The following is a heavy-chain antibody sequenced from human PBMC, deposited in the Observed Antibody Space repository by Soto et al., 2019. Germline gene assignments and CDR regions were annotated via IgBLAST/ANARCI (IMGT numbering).Heavy chain of an antibody. CDR1: VFTLVIYS. V-gene: IGHV3-23*01. CDR2: ISGSGGST. J-gene: IGHJ6*02. D-gene: IGHD3-16*01. Sequence: PGESXRLAWSAAVFTLVIYSISWVRHAPGKGLEWVSAISGSGGSTYYADSVKGRFTISRDNSKNTLYLQMNSLRAEDTAVYYCATDNWGWAKRGPTEVWGQGTTVTVSS. CDR3: ATDNWGWAKRGPTEV.